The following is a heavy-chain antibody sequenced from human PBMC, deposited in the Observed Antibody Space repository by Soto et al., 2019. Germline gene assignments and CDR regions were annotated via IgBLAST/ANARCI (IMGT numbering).Heavy chain of an antibody. CDR1: GGSISSSSYY. Sequence: SETLSLTCTVSGGSISSSSYYWGWIRQPPGKGLEWIGSIYYSGSTHYNPSLKSRVTISVDTSKNQFSLKLSSVTAADTAVYYCARQSSKSSGYLDYWGQGTLVTVSS. D-gene: IGHD3-22*01. CDR3: ARQSSKSSGYLDY. V-gene: IGHV4-39*01. CDR2: IYYSGST. J-gene: IGHJ4*02.